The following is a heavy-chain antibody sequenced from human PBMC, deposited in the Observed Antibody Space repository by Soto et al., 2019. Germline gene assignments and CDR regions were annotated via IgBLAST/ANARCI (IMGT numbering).Heavy chain of an antibody. Sequence: QVQLVESVGGVVQPGRSLRLSCAASGFTFSSYAMHWVRQAPGKGLEWVAVISYDGSNKYYADSVKGRFTISRDNSKNTLYLQMNSLTAEDTAGYYCAREGLKWDYWGQGTLVIVSS. CDR1: GFTFSSYA. D-gene: IGHD1-26*01. V-gene: IGHV3-30-3*01. CDR2: ISYDGSNK. J-gene: IGHJ4*02. CDR3: AREGLKWDY.